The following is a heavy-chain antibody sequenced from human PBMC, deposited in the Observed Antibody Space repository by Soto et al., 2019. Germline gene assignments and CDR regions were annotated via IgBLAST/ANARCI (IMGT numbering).Heavy chain of an antibody. J-gene: IGHJ3*02. CDR3: SRQISISKGSSFYN. V-gene: IGHV1-2*02. CDR2: INPNSGGT. CDR1: GDTFSGYY. Sequence: GASVRLPWEDSGDTFSGYYSRGVPQDPGQGLEWIGWINPNSGGTNYAQKFHGMVTMTRETSISTAYMELSRLRSDETAVYYCSRQISISKGSSFYNGGQGRMVTVSS. D-gene: IGHD3-3*02.